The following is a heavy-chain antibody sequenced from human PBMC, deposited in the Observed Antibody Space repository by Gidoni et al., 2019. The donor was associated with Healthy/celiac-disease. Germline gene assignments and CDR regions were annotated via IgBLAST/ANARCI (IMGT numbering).Heavy chain of an antibody. CDR3: AKDGDRIVVVPAAIPYNWFDP. CDR2: ISGSGGST. J-gene: IGHJ5*02. V-gene: IGHV3-23*01. CDR1: GFTFSSYA. Sequence: EVQLLESGGGLVQPGGSLRLSCAASGFTFSSYAMSWVRQAPGKGLEWFSAISGSGGSTYYADSVKGRFTISRDNSKNTLYLQMNSLRAEDTAVYYCAKDGDRIVVVPAAIPYNWFDPWGQGTLVTVSS. D-gene: IGHD2-2*01.